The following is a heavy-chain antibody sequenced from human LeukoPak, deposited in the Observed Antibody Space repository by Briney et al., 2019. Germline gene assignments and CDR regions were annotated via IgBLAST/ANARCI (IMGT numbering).Heavy chain of an antibody. Sequence: GGSLRLSCAASGFTLSSYAMSWVRQAPGKGLEWVSVISGSGGSTDYADSVKGRFTISRDNSKNTLYLQMNSLRAEDTAVYYCAIDPNWGTHSWGQGVLVTVSS. CDR3: AIDPNWGTHS. V-gene: IGHV3-23*01. CDR2: ISGSGGST. CDR1: GFTLSSYA. J-gene: IGHJ4*02. D-gene: IGHD7-27*01.